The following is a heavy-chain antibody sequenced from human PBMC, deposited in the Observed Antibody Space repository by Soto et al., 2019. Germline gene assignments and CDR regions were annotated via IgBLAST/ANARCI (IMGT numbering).Heavy chain of an antibody. Sequence: EVQLVESGGGLVKPGGSLRLSCAASGFTFSNAWMSWVRQAPGKGLEWVGRIKSKTDGGTTDYAAPVKGRFTISRDDSKXRLALXXNSLKTEDTAVYYCTTQGAYYDILTGYHRQNWFDPWGQGTLVTVSS. V-gene: IGHV3-15*01. D-gene: IGHD3-9*01. CDR2: IKSKTDGGTT. J-gene: IGHJ5*02. CDR1: GFTFSNAW. CDR3: TTQGAYYDILTGYHRQNWFDP.